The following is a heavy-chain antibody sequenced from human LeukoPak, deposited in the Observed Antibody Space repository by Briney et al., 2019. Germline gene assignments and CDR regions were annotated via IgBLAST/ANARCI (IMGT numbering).Heavy chain of an antibody. D-gene: IGHD3-22*01. V-gene: IGHV1-24*01. CDR2: FDPEDGEA. J-gene: IGHJ4*02. CDR1: GYIFTNYG. CDR3: TTANRLTRDSSGYYPDS. Sequence: ASVKVSCKASGYIFTNYGISWVRQAPGKGLEWMGGFDPEDGEAIYAQKFQGRVTMTEDTSTDTAYMELSSLRSEDTAVYYCTTANRLTRDSSGYYPDSWGQGTLVTVSS.